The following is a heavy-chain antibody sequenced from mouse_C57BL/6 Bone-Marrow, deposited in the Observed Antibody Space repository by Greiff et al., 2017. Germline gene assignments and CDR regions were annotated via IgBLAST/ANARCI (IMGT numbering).Heavy chain of an antibody. CDR3: ARSGYYAMDY. CDR1: GYTFTSYG. CDR2: IYPRSGNT. V-gene: IGHV1-81*01. Sequence: LVESGAELARPGASVKLSCKASGYTFTSYGISWVKQRTGQGLEWIGEIYPRSGNTYYNEKFKGKATLTADKSSSTAYMELRSLTSEDSAVYFCARSGYYAMDYWSQGTSVTVSS. J-gene: IGHJ4*01. D-gene: IGHD3-2*02.